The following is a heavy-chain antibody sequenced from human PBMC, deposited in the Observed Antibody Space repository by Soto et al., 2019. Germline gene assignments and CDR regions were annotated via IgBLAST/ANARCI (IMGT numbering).Heavy chain of an antibody. CDR2: IYYSGST. V-gene: IGHV4-59*01. CDR3: ARGYRGYYDILTGYSSWFDP. CDR1: GGSISSYY. J-gene: IGHJ5*02. Sequence: SETLSLTCTVSGGSISSYYWSWIRQPPGKGLEWIGYIYYSGSTNYNPSLKSRVTISVDTSKNQFSLKLSSVTAADTAVYYCARGYRGYYDILTGYSSWFDPWGQGTLVTVSS. D-gene: IGHD3-9*01.